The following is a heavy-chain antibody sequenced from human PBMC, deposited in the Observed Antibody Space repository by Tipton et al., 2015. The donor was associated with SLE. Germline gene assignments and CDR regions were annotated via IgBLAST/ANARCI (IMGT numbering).Heavy chain of an antibody. CDR3: ASPFAGAFDI. V-gene: IGHV4-59*11. J-gene: IGHJ3*02. Sequence: TLSLTCTVSRGSISSHYWSWIRQPPGKGLEWIGYIYHPGSTNYNPSLKSRVTISVDTSKNQFSLKLSSVTAADTAVYYCASPFAGAFDIWGQGTLVTVSS. CDR1: RGSISSHY. CDR2: IYHPGST. D-gene: IGHD3-3*01.